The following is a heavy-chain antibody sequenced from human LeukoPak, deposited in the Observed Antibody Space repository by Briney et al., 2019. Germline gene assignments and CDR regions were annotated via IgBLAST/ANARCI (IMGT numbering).Heavy chain of an antibody. CDR3: ARGISVGGSGWYIYYYIDV. J-gene: IGHJ6*03. CDR2: IYYSGGT. Sequence: SETLSLTCTVSGGSISSYYWSWIRQPPGKGLEWIGYIYYSGGTNYNPSLKSRVTTSVDTSKNQFSLKLSSVTAADTAVYYCARGISVGGSGWYIYYYIDVWGKGTTVTVSS. CDR1: GGSISSYY. V-gene: IGHV4-59*01. D-gene: IGHD6-19*01.